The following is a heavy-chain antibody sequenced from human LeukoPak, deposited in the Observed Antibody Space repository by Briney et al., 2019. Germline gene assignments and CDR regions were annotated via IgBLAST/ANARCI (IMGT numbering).Heavy chain of an antibody. V-gene: IGHV1-18*01. CDR3: ARDRGNRELRYFDWLFPVDY. CDR2: INVHNGNT. CDR1: GYTFTSYG. Sequence: ASLKVSCKASGYTFTSYGISWVRQAPGQGLEWMGWINVHNGNTKYTQKFQGRVTMTTDTSTSTAYMELRGLRSDDTAVYYCARDRGNRELRYFDWLFPVDYWGQGTLVTVSS. D-gene: IGHD3-9*01. J-gene: IGHJ4*02.